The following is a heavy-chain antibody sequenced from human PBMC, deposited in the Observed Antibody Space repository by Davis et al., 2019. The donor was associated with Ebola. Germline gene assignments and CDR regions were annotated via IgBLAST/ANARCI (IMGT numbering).Heavy chain of an antibody. V-gene: IGHV3-74*01. Sequence: PGGSLRLSCAASGFTFSGYWMHWVRQAPGKGLVWVSRINSDGSSTTYVDSVKGRFTISRDNAKNTLYLQMNSLRAEDTAVYYCARLWVAATPFDYWGQGTLVTVSS. CDR2: INSDGSST. D-gene: IGHD2-15*01. J-gene: IGHJ4*02. CDR1: GFTFSGYW. CDR3: ARLWVAATPFDY.